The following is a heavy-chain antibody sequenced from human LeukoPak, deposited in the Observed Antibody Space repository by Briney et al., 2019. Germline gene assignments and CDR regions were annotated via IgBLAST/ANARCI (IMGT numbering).Heavy chain of an antibody. Sequence: GGSLRLSCAASGFTFSTYSMNWVRQAPGKGLEWVSSISSSSSYIYYADSVKGRFTISRDNAKNSLYLRMNSLRPEYTAVYFCARGGVVTNYYYYFMDVWGRGTTVTVSS. CDR2: ISSSSSYI. J-gene: IGHJ6*03. D-gene: IGHD4-23*01. CDR1: GFTFSTYS. CDR3: ARGGVVTNYYYYFMDV. V-gene: IGHV3-21*01.